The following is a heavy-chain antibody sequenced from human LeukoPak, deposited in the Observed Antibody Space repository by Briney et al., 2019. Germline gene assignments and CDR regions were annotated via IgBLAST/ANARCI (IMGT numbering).Heavy chain of an antibody. D-gene: IGHD2-2*01. J-gene: IGHJ3*02. V-gene: IGHV1-24*01. CDR3: ATKGYCSSTSCYAAAFDI. Sequence: ASVKVSCKVSGYTLTELSMHWVRQAPGKGLEWMGGFDPEDGETIYAQKFQGRVTMTEDTSTDTAYKELSSLRSEDTAVYYCATKGYCSSTSCYAAAFDIWGQGTMVTVSS. CDR2: FDPEDGET. CDR1: GYTLTELS.